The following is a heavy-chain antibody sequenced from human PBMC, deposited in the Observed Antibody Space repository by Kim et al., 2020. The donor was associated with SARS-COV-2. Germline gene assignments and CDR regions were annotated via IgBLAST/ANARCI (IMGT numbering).Heavy chain of an antibody. CDR1: GFTFSSYD. CDR2: IGSAGDT. Sequence: GGSLRLSCAASGFTFSSYDMHWVRQGTGKGLEWVSAIGSAGDTYYPGSVKGRFTISRENANNSLYLQMNRLTAGETAVYDGARCASVRGGTTYFDYWGQG. D-gene: IGHD3-10*02. J-gene: IGHJ4*02. V-gene: IGHV3-13*01. CDR3: ARCASVRGGTTYFDY.